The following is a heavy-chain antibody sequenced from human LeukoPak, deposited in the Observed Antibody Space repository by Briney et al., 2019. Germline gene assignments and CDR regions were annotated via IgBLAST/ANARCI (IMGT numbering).Heavy chain of an antibody. CDR3: AREGYYGSGSPPSLYFDY. V-gene: IGHV1-69*13. D-gene: IGHD3-10*01. CDR1: GGTFSSYA. CDR2: IIPIFGTA. J-gene: IGHJ4*02. Sequence: GASVKVSCKASGGTFSSYAISWVRQAPGQGLEWMGRIIPIFGTANYAQKFQGRVTITADESTSTAYMELSSLRSEDTAVYYCAREGYYGSGSPPSLYFDYWGQGTLVTVSS.